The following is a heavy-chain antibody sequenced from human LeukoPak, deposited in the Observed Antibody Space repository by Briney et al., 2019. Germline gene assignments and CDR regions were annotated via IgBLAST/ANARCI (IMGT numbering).Heavy chain of an antibody. Sequence: LPGGSLRLSCAASGFTFSSYAMPWVRQAPGKGLEWVAVIWYDGSNKYYADSVKGRFTISRDNSKNTLYLQMNSLRAEDTAVYYCARDGIEYYDSSGPLYYFDYWGQGTLVTVSS. D-gene: IGHD3-22*01. CDR1: GFTFSSYA. CDR3: ARDGIEYYDSSGPLYYFDY. J-gene: IGHJ4*02. V-gene: IGHV3-33*08. CDR2: IWYDGSNK.